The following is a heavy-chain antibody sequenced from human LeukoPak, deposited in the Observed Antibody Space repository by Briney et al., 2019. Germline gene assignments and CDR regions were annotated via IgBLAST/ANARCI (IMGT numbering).Heavy chain of an antibody. Sequence: GGSLRLSCAASGFTFSSYAMSWVRQAPGKGLEWVSAISGDGGSTYYADSVKGRFTISRDNSKKTLYLQMDSLRAEDTALYYCAKRNSSGWAPYWYWGQGTLVTVSS. CDR1: GFTFSSYA. CDR2: ISGDGGST. D-gene: IGHD6-19*01. J-gene: IGHJ4*02. CDR3: AKRNSSGWAPYWY. V-gene: IGHV3-23*01.